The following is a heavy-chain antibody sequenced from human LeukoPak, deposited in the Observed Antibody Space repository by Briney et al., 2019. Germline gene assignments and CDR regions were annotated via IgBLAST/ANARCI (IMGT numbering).Heavy chain of an antibody. CDR1: GFTFWTYW. J-gene: IGHJ2*01. D-gene: IGHD3-10*01. CDR2: IHSTESYT. V-gene: IGHV3-74*01. CDR3: VRETYGAGNRSFDL. Sequence: GGSLRLSCDASGFTFWTYWMHWVRQAPGEGLVWVSRIHSTESYTAYADSVKGRFTISRDNAKNTLSLHMSSLRAEDTAIYYCVRETYGAGNRSFDLWGRGTLVVVSS.